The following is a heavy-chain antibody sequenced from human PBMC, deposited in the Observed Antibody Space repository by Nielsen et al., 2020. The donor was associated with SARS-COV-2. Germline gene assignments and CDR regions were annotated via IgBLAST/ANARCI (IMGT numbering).Heavy chain of an antibody. Sequence: GESLKISCAASGFTFSSYGMHWVRQAPGKGLEWVAVIWYDGSNKYYADSVKGRFTISRDNSKNTLYLQMNSLRAEDTAVYYCARERLIVGFDYWGQGTLVTVSS. CDR2: IWYDGSNK. CDR1: GFTFSSYG. J-gene: IGHJ4*02. CDR3: ARERLIVGFDY. V-gene: IGHV3-33*01. D-gene: IGHD3-22*01.